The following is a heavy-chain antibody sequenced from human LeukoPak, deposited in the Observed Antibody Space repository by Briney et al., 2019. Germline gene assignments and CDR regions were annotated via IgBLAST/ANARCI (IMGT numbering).Heavy chain of an antibody. V-gene: IGHV3-13*01. CDR1: GLTFSSYG. CDR3: STGGAPAGHAYHV. CDR2: IGTVGDT. Sequence: GGSLRLSCTASGLTFSSYGMHWVRQVTGKGLEWVSAIGTVGDTHYQGSVKGRFTIPRENAKNSVYLQMNNLRAGDTAVYYCSTGGAPAGHAYHVWGQGTMVTASS. D-gene: IGHD6-13*01. J-gene: IGHJ3*01.